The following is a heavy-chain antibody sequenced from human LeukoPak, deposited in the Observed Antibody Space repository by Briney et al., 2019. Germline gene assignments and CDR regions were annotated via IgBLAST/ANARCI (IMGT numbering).Heavy chain of an antibody. Sequence: ASVKVSCNASGYTFTSNYNHWGRHPPRQGPEWKGVSNLSGGSTTYAQKFQGRVTLTRDMSTSTDYLELSSLRSEDTAVYYCASDNSVRDEAWWFNPWGRGTLVTVSS. D-gene: IGHD5-24*01. CDR2: SNLSGGST. J-gene: IGHJ5*02. V-gene: IGHV1-46*01. CDR3: ASDNSVRDEAWWFNP. CDR1: GYTFTSNY.